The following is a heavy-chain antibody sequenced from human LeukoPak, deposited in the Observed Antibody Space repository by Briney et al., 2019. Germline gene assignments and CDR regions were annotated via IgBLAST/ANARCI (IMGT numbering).Heavy chain of an antibody. Sequence: PSETLSLTCTVSGGSISSSSYYWGCIRQPPGKGLEWTGSIYYSGSTYYNPSLKSRVTISVDTSKNQFSLKLSSVTAADTAVYYCARQNVLLWFGEGWGQGTLVTVSS. J-gene: IGHJ4*02. V-gene: IGHV4-39*01. CDR2: IYYSGST. CDR1: GGSISSSSYY. CDR3: ARQNVLLWFGEG. D-gene: IGHD3-10*01.